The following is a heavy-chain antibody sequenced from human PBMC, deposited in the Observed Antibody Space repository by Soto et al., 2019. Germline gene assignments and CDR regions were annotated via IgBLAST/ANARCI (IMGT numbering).Heavy chain of an antibody. CDR3: ARSIAVAGTTFDD. CDR2: ISYDGSNK. D-gene: IGHD6-19*01. Sequence: QVQLVESGGGVVQPGRSLRLSCAASGFTFSSYAMHWVRQAPGKGLEWVAVISYDGSNKYYADSVKGRFTISRDNSKNTLYLQMNSLRAEDTAVYYCARSIAVAGTTFDDWGQGTMVTVSS. V-gene: IGHV3-30-3*01. J-gene: IGHJ4*02. CDR1: GFTFSSYA.